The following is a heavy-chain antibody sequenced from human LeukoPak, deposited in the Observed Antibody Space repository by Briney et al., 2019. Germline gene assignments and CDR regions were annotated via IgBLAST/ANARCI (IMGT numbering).Heavy chain of an antibody. J-gene: IGHJ6*03. V-gene: IGHV4-61*02. CDR2: IYTSGST. Sequence: MLSQTLSLTCTVSGGSISSGSYYWSWIRQPAGKGLEWIGRIYTSGSTNYNPSLKSRVTISVDTSKNQFSLKLSSVTAADTAVYYCARDRRQWLVNVDYYYYMDVWGKGTTVTVSS. CDR3: ARDRRQWLVNVDYYYYMDV. D-gene: IGHD6-19*01. CDR1: GGSISSGSYY.